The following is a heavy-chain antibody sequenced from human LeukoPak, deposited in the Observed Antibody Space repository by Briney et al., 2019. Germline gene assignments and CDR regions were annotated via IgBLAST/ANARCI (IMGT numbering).Heavy chain of an antibody. V-gene: IGHV1-3*01. CDR1: GYTFTSYA. J-gene: IGHJ4*02. Sequence: ASVKVSCKASGYTFTSYAMHWVRQAPGQRLEWMGWINAGNGNTKYSQKFQGRVTITRGTSADTAYMELSSLRSEDTAVYYCARLKYCTNGVCYAGFDYWGQGTLVTVSS. CDR3: ARLKYCTNGVCYAGFDY. CDR2: INAGNGNT. D-gene: IGHD2-8*01.